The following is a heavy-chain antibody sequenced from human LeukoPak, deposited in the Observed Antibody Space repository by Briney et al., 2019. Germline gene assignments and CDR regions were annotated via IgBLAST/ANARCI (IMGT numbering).Heavy chain of an antibody. CDR1: GFTFSSYG. CDR2: IWYDGSNK. D-gene: IGHD3-22*01. Sequence: GGSLRLSCAASGFTFSSYGMHWVRQAPGKGLEWVALIWYDGSNKYYADSVKGRFTISRDNSKNTLYLQMNSLRAEDTAVYYCARDPDYYDSSYYFDYWGQGTLDTVAS. V-gene: IGHV3-33*01. CDR3: ARDPDYYDSSYYFDY. J-gene: IGHJ4*02.